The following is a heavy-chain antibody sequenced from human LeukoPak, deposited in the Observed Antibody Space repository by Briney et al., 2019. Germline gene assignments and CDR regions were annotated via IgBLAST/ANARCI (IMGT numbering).Heavy chain of an antibody. Sequence: PSETLSLTCTVSGGSISSYYWSWIRQPPGKGLEWIGYIYYSGSTNYNPSLKSRVTISVDTSKNQFSLKLSSVTAADTAVYYCASHGYSYGLYYFDYWGQGTLVTVSS. D-gene: IGHD5-18*01. V-gene: IGHV4-59*01. CDR3: ASHGYSYGLYYFDY. CDR2: IYYSGST. CDR1: GGSISSYY. J-gene: IGHJ4*02.